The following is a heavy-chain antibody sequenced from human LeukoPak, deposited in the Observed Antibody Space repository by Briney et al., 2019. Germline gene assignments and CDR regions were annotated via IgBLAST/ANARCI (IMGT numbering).Heavy chain of an antibody. J-gene: IGHJ3*02. V-gene: IGHV3-30*02. Sequence: GGSLRLSCAASGFTFSSYGMHWVRQAPGKGLEWVAFIRYDGSNKYYADSVKGRFTISRDNSKNTLYLQMNSLRAEDTAVYYCAKYSGSPENAFDIWGQGTMVTVSS. D-gene: IGHD1-26*01. CDR2: IRYDGSNK. CDR3: AKYSGSPENAFDI. CDR1: GFTFSSYG.